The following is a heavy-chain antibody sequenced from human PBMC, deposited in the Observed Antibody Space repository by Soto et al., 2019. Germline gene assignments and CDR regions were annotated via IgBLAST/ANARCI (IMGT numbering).Heavy chain of an antibody. D-gene: IGHD5-12*01. CDR1: GYTFTSYD. CDR2: MNPNSGNT. J-gene: IGHJ6*02. CDR3: ARGESLRPYSGYDYYFYYGMDV. Sequence: ASVKVSCKASGYTFTSYDINWVRQATGQGLEWMGWMNPNSGNTGYAQKFQGRVTMTRNTSISTAYMELSSLRSEDTAVYSCARGESLRPYSGYDYYFYYGMDVWGQGTTVTVSS. V-gene: IGHV1-8*01.